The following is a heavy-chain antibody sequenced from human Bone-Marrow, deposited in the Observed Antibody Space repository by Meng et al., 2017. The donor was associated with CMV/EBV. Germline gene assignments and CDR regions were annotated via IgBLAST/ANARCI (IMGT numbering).Heavy chain of an antibody. CDR3: ARDQRRYCSSTSCSVFDY. CDR2: ISYDGSNK. V-gene: IGHV3-30*04. CDR1: FHFSSYA. Sequence: FHFSSYAMHWVRQAPGKGLEWVAVISYDGSNKYYADSVKGRFTISRDNSKNTLYLQMNSLRAEDTAVYYCARDQRRYCSSTSCSVFDYWGQGTLVTVSS. D-gene: IGHD2-2*01. J-gene: IGHJ4*02.